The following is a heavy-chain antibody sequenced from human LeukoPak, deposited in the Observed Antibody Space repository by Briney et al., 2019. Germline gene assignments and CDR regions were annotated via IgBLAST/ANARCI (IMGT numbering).Heavy chain of an antibody. D-gene: IGHD3-10*01. CDR1: GYSISSGYF. V-gene: IGHV4-38-2*02. CDR2: IYHSGST. J-gene: IGHJ4*02. CDR3: AREGDGYYGSGSPFDY. Sequence: SETLSLTCTVSGYSISSGYFWGWIRQPPGKGLECIGTIYHSGSTYYNPSLKSRVTISVDTSKNQFSLKLSSVTAADTAVYYCAREGDGYYGSGSPFDYWGQGTLVTVSS.